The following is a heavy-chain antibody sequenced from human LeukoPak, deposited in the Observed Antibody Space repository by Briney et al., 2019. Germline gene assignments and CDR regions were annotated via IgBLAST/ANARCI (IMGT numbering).Heavy chain of an antibody. CDR2: INHSGST. CDR3: ARAEGGYSGYDLSLFDY. D-gene: IGHD5-12*01. J-gene: IGHJ4*02. CDR1: GGSFSGYY. V-gene: IGHV4-34*01. Sequence: PSETLSLTCAVYGGSFSGYYWSWIRQPPGKGLEWIGEINHSGSTNYNLSLKSRVTISVDTSKNQFSLKLSSVTAADTAVYYCARAEGGYSGYDLSLFDYWGQGTLVTVSS.